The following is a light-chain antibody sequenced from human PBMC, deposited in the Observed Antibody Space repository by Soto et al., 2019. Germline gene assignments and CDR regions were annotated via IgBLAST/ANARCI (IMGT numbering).Light chain of an antibody. J-gene: IGLJ1*01. CDR2: DVS. CDR3: SSYTGSDSLYV. CDR1: SSDVGGYDF. Sequence: QSALTQPASVSGSPGQSITISCTGTSSDVGGYDFVSWYQQHPGKAPKLIIYDVSNRPSVVSNRFSGSKSGNTASLTISGLQAEDEAIYYCSSYTGSDSLYVFGTGTKVTVL. V-gene: IGLV2-14*01.